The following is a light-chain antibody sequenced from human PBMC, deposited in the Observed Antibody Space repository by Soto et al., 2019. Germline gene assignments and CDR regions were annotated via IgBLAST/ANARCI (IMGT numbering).Light chain of an antibody. CDR1: SSNIGAGYD. J-gene: IGLJ1*01. V-gene: IGLV1-40*01. Sequence: QSVLTQPPSVSGAPGQRVTISCTGASSNIGAGYDVHWYQQLPGTAPKLFMYANNNRPSWVPGRFSGSKSGTSASLAITGLQAEDEADYYCQSYDSSLSGYVFGTGTKVTVL. CDR2: ANN. CDR3: QSYDSSLSGYV.